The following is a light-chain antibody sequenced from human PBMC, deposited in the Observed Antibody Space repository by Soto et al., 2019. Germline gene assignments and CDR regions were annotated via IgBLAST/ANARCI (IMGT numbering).Light chain of an antibody. CDR2: KAS. J-gene: IGKJ4*01. V-gene: IGKV1-5*03. Sequence: DIQMTQCPSTLSASVGDRVTITCRASQSISSWLAWYQQKPGKAPKLLIYKASSLESGVPSRFSGSGSGTEFPLTISSLQPDDFATYYCQQYNSYLLTFGGGTKVDIK. CDR1: QSISSW. CDR3: QQYNSYLLT.